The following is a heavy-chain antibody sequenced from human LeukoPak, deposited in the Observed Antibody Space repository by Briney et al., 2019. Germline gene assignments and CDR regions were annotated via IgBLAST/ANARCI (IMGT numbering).Heavy chain of an antibody. CDR3: ARGYSSSWYRFDY. CDR2: ISSSSSYI. CDR1: GFTFSSYS. J-gene: IGHJ4*02. D-gene: IGHD6-13*01. Sequence: KSGGSLRLSCAASGFTFSSYSMNWVRQAPGKGLEWVSSISSSSSYIYYADSVKGRFTISRDNAKNSQYLQMNSLRAEDTAVYYCARGYSSSWYRFDYWGQGTLVTVSS. V-gene: IGHV3-21*01.